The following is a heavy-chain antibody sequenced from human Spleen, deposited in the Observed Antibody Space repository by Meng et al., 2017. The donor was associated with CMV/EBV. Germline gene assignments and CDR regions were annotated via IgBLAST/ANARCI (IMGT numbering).Heavy chain of an antibody. CDR2: INPSGGGT. J-gene: IGHJ4*02. CDR1: GGTFTSYH. Sequence: ASVKVSCKASGGTFTSYHMHWVRQAPGQGLEWMGIINPSGGGTTYAQKFQGRVTLTRDTSTNTVYMELSGLRSEDTAVYYCARGTSTDQAFDYWGQGTLVTVS. D-gene: IGHD4-17*01. V-gene: IGHV1-46*01. CDR3: ARGTSTDQAFDY.